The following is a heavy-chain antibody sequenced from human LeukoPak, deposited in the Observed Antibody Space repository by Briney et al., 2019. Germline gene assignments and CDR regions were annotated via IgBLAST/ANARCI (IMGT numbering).Heavy chain of an antibody. CDR3: ASNYCSGGSCNLDY. J-gene: IGHJ4*02. CDR2: INPNSGGT. CDR1: GYIFTGYY. Sequence: ASVKVSCKASGYIFTGYYMHWVRQAPGQGLEWMGWINPNSGGTNYAQKFQGRVTMTRDTSISTAYMELSRLRSDDTAVYYCASNYCSGGSCNLDYWGQGTLVTVSS. V-gene: IGHV1-2*02. D-gene: IGHD2-15*01.